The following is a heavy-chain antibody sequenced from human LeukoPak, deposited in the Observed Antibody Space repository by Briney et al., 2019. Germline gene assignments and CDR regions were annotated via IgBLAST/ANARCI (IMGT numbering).Heavy chain of an antibody. Sequence: SECPSPTCIVSGGSISPYYWSWTRQPPGSGLEWMAYIYYSGSTNYNPSLRSRVTISVDSSKNQFSLKLSSVTAADTDVYYCARCSGEWGLEPWGQGTLVTVSS. V-gene: IGHV4-59*01. CDR3: ARCSGEWGLEP. J-gene: IGHJ5*02. CDR2: IYYSGST. D-gene: IGHD3-10*02. CDR1: GGSISPYY.